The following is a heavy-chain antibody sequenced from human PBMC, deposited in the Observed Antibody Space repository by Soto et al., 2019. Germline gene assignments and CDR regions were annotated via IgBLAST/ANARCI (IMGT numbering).Heavy chain of an antibody. CDR1: GYTFINYG. CDR2: ISVYNGNT. J-gene: IGHJ4*02. D-gene: IGHD3-22*01. CDR3: TRESSGYYWFY. V-gene: IGHV1-18*01. Sequence: QVQLVQSGAEVKKPGASVKVSCKASGYTFINYGINWVRQAPGQGLEWMGWISVYNGNTNYAQKLQGRVTMTTDTSTSTVYMELRSLRSDDSAVYYCTRESSGYYWFYWGQGTLVTVSS.